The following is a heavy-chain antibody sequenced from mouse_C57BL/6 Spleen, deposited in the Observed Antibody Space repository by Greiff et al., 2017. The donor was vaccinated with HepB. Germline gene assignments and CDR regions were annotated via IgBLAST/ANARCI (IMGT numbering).Heavy chain of an antibody. CDR2: IYPGDGDT. D-gene: IGHD2-5*01. CDR3: ARGDYSNYPMDY. Sequence: QVQLQQSGPELVKPGASVKISCKASGYAFSSSWMNWVKQRPGKGLEWIGRIYPGDGDTNYNGKFKGKATLTADKSSSTAYMQLSSLTSEDSAVYFCARGDYSNYPMDYWGQGTSVTVSS. CDR1: GYAFSSSW. V-gene: IGHV1-82*01. J-gene: IGHJ4*01.